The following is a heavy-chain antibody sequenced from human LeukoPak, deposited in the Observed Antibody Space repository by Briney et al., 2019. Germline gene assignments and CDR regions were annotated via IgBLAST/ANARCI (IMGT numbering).Heavy chain of an antibody. Sequence: SETLSLTCTVSGDSISSTSYFWGWVRQPPGKGLEWIALLHYGVTTYYSPSLKSRVTMSVGRSNNEFSLTLNSVTAADTAVYWCVRGRGDSGGRGTLVTVST. CDR2: LHYGVTT. D-gene: IGHD3-16*01. V-gene: IGHV4-39*07. J-gene: IGHJ4*02. CDR3: VRGRGDS. CDR1: GDSISSTSYF.